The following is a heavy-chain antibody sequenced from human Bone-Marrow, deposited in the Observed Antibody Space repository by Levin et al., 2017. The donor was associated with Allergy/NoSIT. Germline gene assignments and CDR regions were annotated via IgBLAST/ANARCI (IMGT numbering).Heavy chain of an antibody. Sequence: ASVKVSCKASGYTFTSYYMHWVRQAPGQGLEWMGIINPSGGSTSYAQKFQGRVTMTRDTSTSTVYMELSSLRSEDTAVYYCARAKRGDHWNDLDYYYMDVWGKGTTVTVSS. V-gene: IGHV1-46*01. CDR3: ARAKRGDHWNDLDYYYMDV. CDR2: INPSGGST. D-gene: IGHD1-1*01. J-gene: IGHJ6*03. CDR1: GYTFTSYY.